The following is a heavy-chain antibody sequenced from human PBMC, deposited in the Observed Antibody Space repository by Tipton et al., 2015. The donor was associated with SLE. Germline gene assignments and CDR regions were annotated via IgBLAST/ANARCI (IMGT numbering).Heavy chain of an antibody. CDR3: ARDKTGGYYDFDY. CDR1: GGPIISRTYY. J-gene: IGHJ4*02. CDR2: IYYSGSA. V-gene: IGHV4-61*05. Sequence: TLSLTCSVPGGPIISRTYYWGWFRQHPGRGLGWSGYIYYSGSANYNPSLKSRVTISVDTSKNQFSLNLSSVTAADTAVYYCARDKTGGYYDFDYWGQGTLVTVSS. D-gene: IGHD5-12*01.